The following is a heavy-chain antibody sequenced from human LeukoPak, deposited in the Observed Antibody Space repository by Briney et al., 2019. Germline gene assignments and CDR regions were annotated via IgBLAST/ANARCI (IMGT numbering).Heavy chain of an antibody. D-gene: IGHD4-11*01. Sequence: SETPSLTCAVSGGSISSSNWWSWVRQPPGKGLEWIGEIYHSGSTNYNPSLKSRVTISVDKSKNQFSLKLSSVTAADTAVYYCARSLYSRYYYYGMDVWGQGTTVTVSS. CDR3: ARSLYSRYYYYGMDV. CDR1: GGSISSSNW. CDR2: IYHSGST. V-gene: IGHV4-4*02. J-gene: IGHJ6*02.